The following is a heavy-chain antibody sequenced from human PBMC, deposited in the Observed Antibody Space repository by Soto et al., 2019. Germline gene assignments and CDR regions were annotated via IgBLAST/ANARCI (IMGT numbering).Heavy chain of an antibody. CDR2: IYHSGST. CDR1: SGSISSSNW. V-gene: IGHV4-4*02. Sequence: QVQLQESGPGLVKPSGTLSLTCAVSSGSISSSNWWSWVRQPPGKGLEWIGEIYHSGSTNYNPSLKSRVTISVDKSKNQFSLKLSSVTAADTAVYYCARRVAVAVHTSVAHFDYWGQGTLVTVSS. J-gene: IGHJ4*02. D-gene: IGHD6-19*01. CDR3: ARRVAVAVHTSVAHFDY.